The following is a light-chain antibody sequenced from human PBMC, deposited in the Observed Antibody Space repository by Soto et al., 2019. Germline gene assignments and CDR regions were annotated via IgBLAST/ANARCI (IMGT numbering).Light chain of an antibody. Sequence: AIRMTQSPSSLSASTGARVTITCRASQGISSYLAWYQQKPGKAPKLLIYAASTSQIGVPSRFSGSGTGTDYTLTISCLQSEDFATYYCQQYYCYPPTCGQGTMVEIK. CDR3: QQYYCYPPT. J-gene: IGKJ1*01. CDR1: QGISSY. CDR2: AAS. V-gene: IGKV1-8*01.